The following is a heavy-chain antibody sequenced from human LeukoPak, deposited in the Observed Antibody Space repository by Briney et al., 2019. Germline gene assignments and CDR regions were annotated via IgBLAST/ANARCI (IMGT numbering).Heavy chain of an antibody. J-gene: IGHJ5*02. CDR2: IKQDGSEK. V-gene: IGHV3-7*01. Sequence: GGSLRLSCAASGFTFSSYWMSWVRQAPGKGLEWVANIKQDGSEKYCVDSVKGRFTISRDNAKNSLYLQMNSLRAEDTAAYYCARDDCSSISCYHNWFDPWGQGTLVTVSS. CDR3: ARDDCSSISCYHNWFDP. CDR1: GFTFSSYW. D-gene: IGHD2-2*01.